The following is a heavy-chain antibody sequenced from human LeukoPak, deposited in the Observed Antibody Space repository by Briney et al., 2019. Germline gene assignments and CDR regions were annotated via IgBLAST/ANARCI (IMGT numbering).Heavy chain of an antibody. CDR2: ISSSSSSYI. CDR1: GFTFSSYS. D-gene: IGHD2-2*01. V-gene: IGHV3-21*04. J-gene: IGHJ4*02. CDR3: ARGYCSSSSCREFDY. Sequence: GGSLRLSCAASGFTFSSYSMNWVRRAPGKGLEWVSSISSSSSSYIYYADSVKGRFTISRDNAKNSLYLQMNSLRAEDTAVYYCARGYCSSSSCREFDYWGQGTLVTVSS.